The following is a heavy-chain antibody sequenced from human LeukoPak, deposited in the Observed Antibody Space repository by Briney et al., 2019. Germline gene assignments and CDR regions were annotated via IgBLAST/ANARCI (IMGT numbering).Heavy chain of an antibody. V-gene: IGHV3-7*01. Sequence: GGSLRLSCVASGFTSSRYWMTWFRQAPGKGLEWVANIRQDGSQKNYVDSVKGRFTISRDNAKKSLYLQMNSLRGEDTAVYFCARGGTYDIWGQGTRVTVSS. CDR2: IRQDGSQK. CDR3: ARGGTYDI. CDR1: GFTSSRYW. J-gene: IGHJ3*02.